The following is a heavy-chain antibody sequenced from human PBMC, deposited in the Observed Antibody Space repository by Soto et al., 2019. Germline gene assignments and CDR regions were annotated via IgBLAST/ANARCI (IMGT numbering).Heavy chain of an antibody. CDR1: GGSISSYY. CDR3: ARVGYCTNGVCTP. J-gene: IGHJ5*02. Sequence: SETLSLTCTVSGGSISSYYWSWIRQPPGKGLEWIGYIYYSGSTNYNPSLKSRVTISVDTSKNQFSLKLSSVTAADTAVYYGARVGYCTNGVCTPWGQGTLVTVSS. D-gene: IGHD2-8*01. V-gene: IGHV4-59*12. CDR2: IYYSGST.